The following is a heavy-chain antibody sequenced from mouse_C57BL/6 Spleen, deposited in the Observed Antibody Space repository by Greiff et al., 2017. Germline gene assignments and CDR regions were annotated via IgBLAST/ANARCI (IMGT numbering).Heavy chain of an antibody. D-gene: IGHD4-1*01. J-gene: IGHJ1*03. CDR2: LWSGGST. V-gene: IGHV2-2*01. Sequence: QVQLQQSGPGLVQPSQSLSITCTVSGFSLTSYGVHWVRPSPGKGLAWLGVLWSGGSTDYNAAFISRLSISKDNSKSQVFFKMNRLQADDTAIYYCARNLLGRYCDVWGTGTTVTVSS. CDR1: GFSLTSYG. CDR3: ARNLLGRYCDV.